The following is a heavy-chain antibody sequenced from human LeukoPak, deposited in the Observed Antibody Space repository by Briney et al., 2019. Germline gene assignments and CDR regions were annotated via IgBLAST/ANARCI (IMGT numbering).Heavy chain of an antibody. Sequence: SVKVSRMGCLYTLPRYDINGLRQAAGQGLEGMGWMNLNSGNKEYAQKFQGRVTMTRNTSISTAYMELSSVRSEDTAVYYCARVSSVTYYGMDVWGQGTTVTVSS. D-gene: IGHD4-17*01. V-gene: IGHV1-8*01. CDR1: LYTLPRYD. CDR2: MNLNSGNK. CDR3: ARVSSVTYYGMDV. J-gene: IGHJ6*02.